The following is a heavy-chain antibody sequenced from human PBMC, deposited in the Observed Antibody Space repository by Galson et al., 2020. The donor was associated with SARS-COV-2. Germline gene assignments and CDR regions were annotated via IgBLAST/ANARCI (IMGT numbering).Heavy chain of an antibody. CDR1: GGSTSSYW. CDR2: IYYSGST. D-gene: IGHD3-10*01. J-gene: IGHJ6*02. V-gene: IGHV4-59*08. CDR3: ASTAGSYYYGMEV. Sequence: SETLSLTCSVSGGSTSSYWWSWIRQPPGKGLEWIGYIYYSGSTTYNPSLKSRVTILVDTSKTQCSLKLTSVTAADTAVYYCASTAGSYYYGMEVWGQGTTVTVSS.